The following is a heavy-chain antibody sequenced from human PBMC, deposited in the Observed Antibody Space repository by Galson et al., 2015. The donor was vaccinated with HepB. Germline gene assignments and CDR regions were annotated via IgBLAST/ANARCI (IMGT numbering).Heavy chain of an antibody. CDR1: GFTFSSYS. CDR3: LRRDYTIDY. J-gene: IGHJ4*02. CDR2: ISRGSSTI. D-gene: IGHD4-11*01. Sequence: SLRLSCAASGFTFSSYSMNWVRQAPGKGLEWVSYISRGSSTISYADSVKGRFTISRDNAKNSLYLQMNSLRDEDTAVYYCLRRDYTIDYWGQGTLVTVSS. V-gene: IGHV3-48*02.